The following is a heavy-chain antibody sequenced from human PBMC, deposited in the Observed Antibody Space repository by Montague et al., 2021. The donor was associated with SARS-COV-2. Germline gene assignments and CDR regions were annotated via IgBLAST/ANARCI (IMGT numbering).Heavy chain of an antibody. CDR2: IYYSGSP. CDR1: GGSISSYY. D-gene: IGHD3-10*01. Sequence: SETLSLTCTVSGGSISSYYWSWIRQPPGKGREWIGYIYYSGSPNYNPSLKSRVTISVDTSKNQFSLKLSSVTAADTAVYYCAREGSGRGYYYYGMDVWGQGTTVTVSS. CDR3: AREGSGRGYYYYGMDV. V-gene: IGHV4-59*01. J-gene: IGHJ6*02.